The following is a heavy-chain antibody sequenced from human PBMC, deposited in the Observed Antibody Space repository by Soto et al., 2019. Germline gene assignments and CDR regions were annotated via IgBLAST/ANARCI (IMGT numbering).Heavy chain of an antibody. CDR3: ARGRSRDILTVHYWFDP. Sequence: SEPLSLTCTVSGGSISSGGYYWSWIRQHPGKGLEWIGYIYYSGSTYYNPSLKSRVTISVDTSKNQFSLKLSSVTAADTAVYYCARGRSRDILTVHYWFDPWGQGTLVTVSS. CDR1: GGSISSGGYY. D-gene: IGHD3-9*01. CDR2: IYYSGST. J-gene: IGHJ5*02. V-gene: IGHV4-31*03.